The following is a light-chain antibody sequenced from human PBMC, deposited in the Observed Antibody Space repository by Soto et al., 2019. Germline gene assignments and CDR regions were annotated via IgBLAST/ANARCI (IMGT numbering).Light chain of an antibody. J-gene: IGKJ3*01. Sequence: MVLTQSPGTLSLSPGESATLLCRASQSVSGNYIGWYQQKPGQVPRLLISGASNRATDIPVRFSGSGSGTDFTLTISRLEPEDFAVYYCQDYGSSIFAFGPGTKVDV. CDR2: GAS. V-gene: IGKV3-20*01. CDR3: QDYGSSIFA. CDR1: QSVSGNY.